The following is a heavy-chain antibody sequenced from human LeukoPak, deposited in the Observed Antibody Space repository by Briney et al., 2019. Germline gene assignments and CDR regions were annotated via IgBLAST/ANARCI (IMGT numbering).Heavy chain of an antibody. CDR2: ISSSGSTI. J-gene: IGHJ4*02. Sequence: GGPLRLSCAASGFTFSDYYMSWIRQAPGKGLEWVSYISSSGSTIYYADSVKGRFTISRDNAKNSLYLQMNSLRAEDTAVYYCARDPRSGWYVDYWGQGTLVTVSS. V-gene: IGHV3-11*01. CDR1: GFTFSDYY. D-gene: IGHD6-19*01. CDR3: ARDPRSGWYVDY.